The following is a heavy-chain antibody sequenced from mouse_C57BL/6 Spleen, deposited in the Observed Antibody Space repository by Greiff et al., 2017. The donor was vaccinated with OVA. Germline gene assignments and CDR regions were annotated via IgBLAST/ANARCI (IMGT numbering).Heavy chain of an antibody. Sequence: EVKLMESGPGLVKPSQSLSLTCSVTGYSITSGYYWNWIRQFPGNKLEWMGYISYDGSNNYNPSLKNRISITRDTSKNQFFLKLNSVTTEDTATYYCARDQGDWYFDVWGTGTTVTVSS. CDR2: ISYDGSN. D-gene: IGHD3-2*02. J-gene: IGHJ1*03. CDR3: ARDQGDWYFDV. CDR1: GYSITSGYY. V-gene: IGHV3-6*01.